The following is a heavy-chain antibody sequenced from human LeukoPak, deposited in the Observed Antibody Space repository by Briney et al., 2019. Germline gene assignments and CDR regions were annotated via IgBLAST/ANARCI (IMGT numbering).Heavy chain of an antibody. V-gene: IGHV3-48*04. CDR1: GFTFSSYS. CDR2: ISFSSATI. CDR3: ARGAVTTKGPLDY. D-gene: IGHD4-17*01. Sequence: TGGSLRLSCEASGFTFSSYSMNWVRQAPGKGLEWVSYISFSSATIHYADSVKGRFTISRDNAKNSLYLQMNSLRAEDTAVYYCARGAVTTKGPLDYWGQGTLVTVSS. J-gene: IGHJ4*02.